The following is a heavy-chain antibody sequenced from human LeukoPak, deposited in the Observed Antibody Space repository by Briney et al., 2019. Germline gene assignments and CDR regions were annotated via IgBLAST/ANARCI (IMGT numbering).Heavy chain of an antibody. CDR3: ARGDNSSGWYPRYFDY. V-gene: IGHV1-18*04. Sequence: ASVKVSCKASGYTFTSYGISWVRQAHGQGLEWMGWISAYYGNTNYAQKLQGRVTMTTDTSTSTAYMELRSLRSDDTAVYYCARGDNSSGWYPRYFDYWGQGTLVTVSS. J-gene: IGHJ4*02. CDR2: ISAYYGNT. D-gene: IGHD6-19*01. CDR1: GYTFTSYG.